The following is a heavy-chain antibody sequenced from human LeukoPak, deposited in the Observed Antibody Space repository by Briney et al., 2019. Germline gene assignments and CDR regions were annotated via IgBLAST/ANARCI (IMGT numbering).Heavy chain of an antibody. V-gene: IGHV3-21*01. CDR2: FGTRSTSI. D-gene: IGHD3-22*01. Sequence: PGGSLRLSCTASGFTFSGYSMNWIRQAPGKGLEWVSSFGTRSTSIYHAGSVKGRFVISRDNAKNLLYLQMNSLRAEDTALYYCAREVSEGFDFWGQGTLVTVSS. CDR1: GFTFSGYS. CDR3: AREVSEGFDF. J-gene: IGHJ4*02.